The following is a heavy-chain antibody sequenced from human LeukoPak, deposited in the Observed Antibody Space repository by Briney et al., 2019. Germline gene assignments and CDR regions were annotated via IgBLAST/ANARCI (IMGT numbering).Heavy chain of an antibody. CDR1: GFTFSSYW. CDR3: ARARGGYDLDY. J-gene: IGHJ4*02. CDR2: IKQDGGEK. D-gene: IGHD5-12*01. V-gene: IGHV3-7*01. Sequence: GGSLRLSCAASGFTFSSYWMSWVRQAPGKGLEWEANIKQDGGEKYYVESVKGRFTISRDNVKNSLYLQMNSLRVEDTAVYYCARARGGYDLDYWGQGTLVTVSS.